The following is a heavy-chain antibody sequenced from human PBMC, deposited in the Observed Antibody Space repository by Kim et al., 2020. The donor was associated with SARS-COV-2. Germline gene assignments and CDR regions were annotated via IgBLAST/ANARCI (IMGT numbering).Heavy chain of an antibody. CDR1: GGSFSGYY. V-gene: IGHV4-34*01. J-gene: IGHJ4*02. CDR2: INHSGST. Sequence: SETLSLTCAVYGGSFSGYYWSWIRQPPGKGLEWIGEINHSGSTNYNPSLKSRVTISVDTSKNQFSLKLSSVTAADTAVYYCARRPFRSGSYLRAFDYWGQGTLVTVSS. D-gene: IGHD1-26*01. CDR3: ARRPFRSGSYLRAFDY.